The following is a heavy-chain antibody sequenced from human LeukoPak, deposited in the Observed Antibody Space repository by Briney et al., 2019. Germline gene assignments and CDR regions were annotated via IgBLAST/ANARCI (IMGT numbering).Heavy chain of an antibody. Sequence: SETMSPTCTVSGGSISSSSYYWSWIRQPPGKGLEWIGSIYYSGSTYYNPSLKSRVTISVDTSKNQFSLTLSSVTAADTAVYYCARLNGLELPDWGQGTLVTVSS. D-gene: IGHD1-7*01. V-gene: IGHV4-39*01. CDR2: IYYSGST. J-gene: IGHJ4*02. CDR3: ARLNGLELPD. CDR1: GGSISSSSYY.